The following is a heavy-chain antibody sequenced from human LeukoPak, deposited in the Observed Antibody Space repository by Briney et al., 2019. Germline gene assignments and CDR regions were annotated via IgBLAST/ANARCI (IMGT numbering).Heavy chain of an antibody. D-gene: IGHD1-26*01. J-gene: IGHJ6*02. V-gene: IGHV4-59*01. Sequence: SETLSLTCTVSGGSISSYYWSWIRQPPGKGLEWIGYIYYSGSTNYNPSLKSRVTISVDTSKNQFSLKLSSVTAADTAVYYCASCPSGSGGSYGMDVWGQGTTVTVSS. CDR3: ASCPSGSGGSYGMDV. CDR2: IYYSGST. CDR1: GGSISSYY.